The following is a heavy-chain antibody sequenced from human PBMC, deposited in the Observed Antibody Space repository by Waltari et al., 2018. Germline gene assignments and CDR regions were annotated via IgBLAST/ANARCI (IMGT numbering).Heavy chain of an antibody. Sequence: QVQLQQWGAGLLKPSETLSLTCAVYGGSFSGYYWIWTRQPPGKGLEWIGEINHSGSTNYNPSLKSRVTISVDTSKNQFSLKLSSVTAADTAVYYCARRPVWYYYDSSGYYLDYWGQGTLVTVSS. CDR1: GGSFSGYY. CDR2: INHSGST. CDR3: ARRPVWYYYDSSGYYLDY. V-gene: IGHV4-34*01. J-gene: IGHJ4*02. D-gene: IGHD3-22*01.